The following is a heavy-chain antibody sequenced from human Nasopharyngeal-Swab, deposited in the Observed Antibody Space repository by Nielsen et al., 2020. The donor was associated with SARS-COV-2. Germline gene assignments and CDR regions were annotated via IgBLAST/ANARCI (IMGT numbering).Heavy chain of an antibody. J-gene: IGHJ4*02. CDR2: ITRDGRI. D-gene: IGHD1-1*01. V-gene: IGHV3-21*06. Sequence: GGSLRLSCAYSEFSFNNDAMSWVRQAPGKGLEWVLSITRDGRIYSGDSARGRFTISRDNARNLVYVEMNSLRVDDTAVYFCSRSEIRTTGDFWGQGTLVTVSS. CDR1: EFSFNNDA. CDR3: SRSEIRTTGDF.